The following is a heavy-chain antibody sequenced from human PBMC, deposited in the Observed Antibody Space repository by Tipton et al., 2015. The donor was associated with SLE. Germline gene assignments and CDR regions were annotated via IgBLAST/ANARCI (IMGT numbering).Heavy chain of an antibody. CDR3: ARGHAAGDYDSSGFSN. V-gene: IGHV4-38-2*02. CDR1: GFSISSGYY. J-gene: IGHJ4*02. D-gene: IGHD3-22*01. CDR2: AYHSGTT. Sequence: TLSLTCTVSGFSISSGYYLGWIRQPPGKGLEWIGPAYHSGTTYYSSSLNSRLTISVDTPKNHFSLNLRSLTAADTAVYYCARGHAAGDYDSSGFSNWGQGSLVTVSS.